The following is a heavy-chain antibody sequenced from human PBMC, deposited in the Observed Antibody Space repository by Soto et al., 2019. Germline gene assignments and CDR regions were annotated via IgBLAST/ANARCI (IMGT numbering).Heavy chain of an antibody. V-gene: IGHV1-24*01. J-gene: IGHJ4*02. CDR1: GYTLTELS. CDR3: ATLNYYDSSGHDY. Sequence: ASVKVSCKVSGYTLTELSMHWLRHAPGKGLEWMGGFDPEDGETIYAQKFQGRVTMTEDTSTDTAYMELSSLRSEDTAAYYCATLNYYDSSGHDYWGQGTLVTVSS. CDR2: FDPEDGET. D-gene: IGHD3-22*01.